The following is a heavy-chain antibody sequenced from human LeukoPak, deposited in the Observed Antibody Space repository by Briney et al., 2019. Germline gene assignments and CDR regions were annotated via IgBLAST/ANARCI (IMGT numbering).Heavy chain of an antibody. V-gene: IGHV3-7*01. CDR2: IKQDGREK. D-gene: IGHD2-15*01. CDR3: ARYHGGYFAY. J-gene: IGHJ4*02. Sequence: GESLKISCAASGFTFSVFWMSWVRQAPGKGLEWVANIKQDGREKYYVDAGKGRFPISRDNDNNSIYLQINSLRAEDTAVYYCARYHGGYFAYWGQGTLVTVSS. CDR1: GFTFSVFW.